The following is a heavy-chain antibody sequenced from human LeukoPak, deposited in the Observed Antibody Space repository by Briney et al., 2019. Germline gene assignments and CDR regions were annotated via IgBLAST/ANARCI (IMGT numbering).Heavy chain of an antibody. D-gene: IGHD3-22*01. J-gene: IGHJ4*02. CDR2: LSGSGGNT. V-gene: IGHV3-21*01. Sequence: PGGALRLSCAASGFTFSSYSMNWVRQAPGKGLEWVSALSGSGGNTYYADSVKGRFTISRDNAKNSPYLQMNSLRAEDTAVYYCASTWGHYYDSSGYYALSFDYWGQGTLVTVSS. CDR3: ASTWGHYYDSSGYYALSFDY. CDR1: GFTFSSYS.